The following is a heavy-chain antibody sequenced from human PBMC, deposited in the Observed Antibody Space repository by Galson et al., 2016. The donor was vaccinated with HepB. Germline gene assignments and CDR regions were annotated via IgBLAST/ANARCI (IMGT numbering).Heavy chain of an antibody. J-gene: IGHJ4*02. V-gene: IGHV1-46*01. CDR2: INPIAGTT. D-gene: IGHD3-16*01. Sequence: SVKVSCKASGYTFIIYYIHWVRQAPGQGLEWMGIINPIAGTTTYEQRFQGRLTLTRDPSTSTVYMDRSSLTSEDTAVYYCTRERGRHGFDYWGQGTLVTVSS. CDR3: TRERGRHGFDY. CDR1: GYTFIIYY.